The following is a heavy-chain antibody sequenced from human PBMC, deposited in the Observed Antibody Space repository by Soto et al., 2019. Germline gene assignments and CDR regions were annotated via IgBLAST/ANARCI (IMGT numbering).Heavy chain of an antibody. D-gene: IGHD2-2*01. CDR3: ARHPTGVVPAAIDEPVY. Sequence: QLQLQESGPGLVKPSETLSLTCTVSGGSISSSSYYWGWIRQPPGKGLEWIGSIYYSGSTYYNPSLKSRVTISVDTSKNQFSLKLSSVTAADTAVYYCARHPTGVVPAAIDEPVYWGQGTLVTVSS. V-gene: IGHV4-39*01. CDR1: GGSISSSSYY. J-gene: IGHJ4*02. CDR2: IYYSGST.